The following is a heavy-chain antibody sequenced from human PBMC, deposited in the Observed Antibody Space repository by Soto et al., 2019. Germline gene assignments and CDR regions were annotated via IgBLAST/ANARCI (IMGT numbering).Heavy chain of an antibody. D-gene: IGHD3-22*01. CDR2: ISSSGSTI. CDR1: GFTFSSYE. V-gene: IGHV3-48*03. Sequence: EVQLVESGGGLVQPGGSLRLSCAASGFTFSSYEMNWVRQAPGKGLEWVSYISSSGSTIYYADSVKGRFTISRDNAQNSLYLQMNSLRAEDTAVYYCARTAEDDRPDSPLDYWGQGTLVTVSS. CDR3: ARTAEDDRPDSPLDY. J-gene: IGHJ4*02.